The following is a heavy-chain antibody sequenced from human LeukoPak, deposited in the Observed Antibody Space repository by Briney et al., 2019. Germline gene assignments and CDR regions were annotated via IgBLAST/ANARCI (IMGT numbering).Heavy chain of an antibody. V-gene: IGHV1-3*01. J-gene: IGHJ4*02. Sequence: ASVKVSCKASGYTFTSYAMHWVRQAPGQRLEWMGWINAGNGNTKYSQKFQGRVTITRDTSASTAYMELSSLRSEDTAVYYCARGCVGYCSSTSCYEAFDYWGQGTLVTVSS. CDR3: ARGCVGYCSSTSCYEAFDY. D-gene: IGHD2-2*01. CDR2: INAGNGNT. CDR1: GYTFTSYA.